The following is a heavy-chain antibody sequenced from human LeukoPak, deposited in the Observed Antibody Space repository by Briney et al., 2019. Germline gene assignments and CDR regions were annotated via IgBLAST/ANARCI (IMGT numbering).Heavy chain of an antibody. Sequence: SQTLSLTCAISGDSVSSNSAAWNWLRQSPSRGLEWLGRTYYRSKWYNDYAVSVKSRITINPDTSKNQFSLQLNSVTPEDTAVYYCARRGTAADPAFDYWGQGTLVTVSS. V-gene: IGHV6-1*01. CDR1: GDSVSSNSAA. CDR3: ARRGTAADPAFDY. CDR2: TYYRSKWYN. J-gene: IGHJ4*02. D-gene: IGHD6-13*01.